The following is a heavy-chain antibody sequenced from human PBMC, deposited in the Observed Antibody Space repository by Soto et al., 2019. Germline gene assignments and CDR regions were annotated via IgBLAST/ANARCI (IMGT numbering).Heavy chain of an antibody. J-gene: IGHJ5*02. CDR3: ARYCTVGSCLDP. Sequence: PSETLSLTCTVSGGSISSYHWSWIRQPPGKGLEWIGCIKNSGSTNSNPSLKSRVTISVDTSKNQVSLKLSSVTAADTAVYYCARYCTVGSCLDPWGQGTLVTVSS. D-gene: IGHD2-15*01. CDR1: GGSISSYH. CDR2: IKNSGST. V-gene: IGHV4-59*08.